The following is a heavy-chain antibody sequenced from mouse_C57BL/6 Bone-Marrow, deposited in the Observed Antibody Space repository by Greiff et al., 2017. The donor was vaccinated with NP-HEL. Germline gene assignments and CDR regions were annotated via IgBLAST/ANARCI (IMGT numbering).Heavy chain of an antibody. J-gene: IGHJ1*03. CDR3: ARGYGSSSYFDV. CDR2: ISYDGSN. V-gene: IGHV3-6*01. CDR1: GYSITSGYY. D-gene: IGHD1-1*01. Sequence: ESGPGLVKPSQSLSLTCSVTGYSITSGYYWNWIRQFPGNKLEWMGYISYDGSNNYNPSLKNRISITRDTSKNQFFLKLNSVTTEDTATYYCARGYGSSSYFDVWGTGTTVTVSS.